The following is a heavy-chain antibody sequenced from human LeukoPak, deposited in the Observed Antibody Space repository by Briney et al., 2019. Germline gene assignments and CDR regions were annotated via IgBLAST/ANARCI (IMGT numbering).Heavy chain of an antibody. Sequence: PEASVKVSCKASGYTFTSYYMHWVRQAPGQGLEWMGIINPSGGSTSYAQKFQGRVTMTRDMSTSTVYMELSSLRSEDTAVYYCARSRGCSSTSCYRGSYFDYWGQGTLVTVSS. CDR3: ARSRGCSSTSCYRGSYFDY. D-gene: IGHD2-2*02. J-gene: IGHJ4*02. V-gene: IGHV1-46*01. CDR1: GYTFTSYY. CDR2: INPSGGST.